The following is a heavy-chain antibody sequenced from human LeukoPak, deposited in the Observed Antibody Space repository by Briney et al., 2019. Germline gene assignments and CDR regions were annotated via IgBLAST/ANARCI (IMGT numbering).Heavy chain of an antibody. CDR1: GFTSSSYS. J-gene: IGHJ5*02. CDR2: ISSSSSII. Sequence: GGSLRLSCAASGFTSSSYSMNWVRQAPGKGLEWVSYISSSSSIIYYADSVKGRFTISRDTAKNSLYLQMSSLRADDTAVYYCAREYYHDSTGYPNWFDPWGQGTLVTVSS. V-gene: IGHV3-48*04. CDR3: AREYYHDSTGYPNWFDP. D-gene: IGHD3-22*01.